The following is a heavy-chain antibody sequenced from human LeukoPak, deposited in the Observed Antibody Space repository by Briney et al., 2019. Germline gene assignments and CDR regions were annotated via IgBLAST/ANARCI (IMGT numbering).Heavy chain of an antibody. CDR1: GGSISSYY. V-gene: IGHV4-59*12. CDR2: IYYSGST. D-gene: IGHD3-22*01. Sequence: SETLSLTCTVSGGSISSYYWSWIRQPPGKGLEWIGYIYYSGSTYYNPSLKSRVTISVDTSKNQFSLKLSSVTAADTAVYYCARVRSGYYLWAHYYMDVWGKGTTVTVSS. CDR3: ARVRSGYYLWAHYYMDV. J-gene: IGHJ6*03.